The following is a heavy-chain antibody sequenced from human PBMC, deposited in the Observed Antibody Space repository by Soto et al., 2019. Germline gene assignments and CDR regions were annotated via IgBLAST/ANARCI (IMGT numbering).Heavy chain of an antibody. J-gene: IGHJ4*02. CDR2: LIPLFGTT. CDR3: ARGPNWGYRFDS. CDR1: GGTFSGHA. D-gene: IGHD7-27*01. V-gene: IGHV1-69*06. Sequence: QVQLVQSGAEVKKPGSSVKVSCEASGGTFSGHAISWVRQAPGQGPEWMGGLIPLFGTTQHAQNFQDRLTFTADKSTSTAYIELTSLRFEDTAIYYCARGPNWGYRFDSWGQGTLVTVSS.